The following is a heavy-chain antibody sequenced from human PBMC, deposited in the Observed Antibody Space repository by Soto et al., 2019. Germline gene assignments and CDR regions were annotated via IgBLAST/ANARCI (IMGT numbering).Heavy chain of an antibody. J-gene: IGHJ3*02. D-gene: IGHD6-13*01. Sequence: SETLSLTCTVSGGSISSYYWSWIRQPPGKGLEWIGYIYYSGSTNYNPSLKSRVTISVDTSKNQFSLKLSSVTAADTAVYYCARRYSRAFDIWGKGTMVTVS. V-gene: IGHV4-59*08. CDR3: ARRYSRAFDI. CDR2: IYYSGST. CDR1: GGSISSYY.